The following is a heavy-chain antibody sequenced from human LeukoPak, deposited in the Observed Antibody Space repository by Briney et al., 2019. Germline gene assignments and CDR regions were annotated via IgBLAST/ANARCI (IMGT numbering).Heavy chain of an antibody. CDR2: INPYNGNT. CDR3: ARARYFDWLLDY. CDR1: GYTFTSYG. V-gene: IGHV1-18*01. Sequence: ASVKVSCKASGYTFTSYGISWVRQAPGQGLECMGWINPYNGNTNYALKVQGTVTMTTDTSTSTAYLELRSLRSDDTAVYYCARARYFDWLLDYWGQGTLVTVSS. D-gene: IGHD3-9*01. J-gene: IGHJ4*02.